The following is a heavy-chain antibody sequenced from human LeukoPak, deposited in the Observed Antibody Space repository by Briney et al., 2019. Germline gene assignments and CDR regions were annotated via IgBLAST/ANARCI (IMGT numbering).Heavy chain of an antibody. Sequence: GGSLRLSCAASGFTFSGYWMHWVRQAPGKGLVWVSRIKGDGSSTTYADSVKGRFTISRDNAKNTLYLEMNSLRAEDTAVYYCARTFAAAHIDYWGQGTLVTVSS. CDR3: ARTFAAAHIDY. CDR1: GFTFSGYW. J-gene: IGHJ4*02. CDR2: IKGDGSST. D-gene: IGHD2-15*01. V-gene: IGHV3-74*01.